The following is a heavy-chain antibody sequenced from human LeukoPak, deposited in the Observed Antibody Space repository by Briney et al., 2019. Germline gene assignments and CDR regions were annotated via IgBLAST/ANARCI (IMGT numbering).Heavy chain of an antibody. CDR3: ARRHSNGAFDI. D-gene: IGHD2-8*01. CDR2: ISYDGSNK. CDR1: GFTFSSYA. J-gene: IGHJ3*02. Sequence: PGGSLRLSCAASGFTFSSYAMHWVRQAPGKGLEWVAVISYDGSNKYYADSVKGRFTISRGNSKNTLYLQMNSLRAEDTAVYYCARRHSNGAFDIWGQGTMVTVSS. V-gene: IGHV3-30-3*01.